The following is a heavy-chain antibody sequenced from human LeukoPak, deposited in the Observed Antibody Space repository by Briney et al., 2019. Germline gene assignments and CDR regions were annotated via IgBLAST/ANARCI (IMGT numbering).Heavy chain of an antibody. V-gene: IGHV4-39*01. CDR3: ARRGRMIRGEGFDP. D-gene: IGHD3-10*01. CDR2: IYYSGST. Sequence: KPSETLTLTCTVTGGSISSSSYYWGWIRQPPGKGLEWIGSIYYSGSTYYNPSLKSRVTISVDTSKNQFSLKLSSVTAADTAVYYCARRGRMIRGEGFDPWGQGTLVTVSS. J-gene: IGHJ5*02. CDR1: GGSISSSSYY.